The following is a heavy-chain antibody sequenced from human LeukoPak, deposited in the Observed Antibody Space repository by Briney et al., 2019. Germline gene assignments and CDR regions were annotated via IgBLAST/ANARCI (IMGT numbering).Heavy chain of an antibody. D-gene: IGHD5-24*01. V-gene: IGHV3-48*03. Sequence: GGSLRLSCAASGFTFSSYEMNWVRQAPGKGLEWVSYISSSGSTIYHADSVKGRFTISRDNAKNSLYLQMNSLRAEDTAVYYCARDSRDGYYRPDYFDYWGQGILVTVSS. J-gene: IGHJ4*02. CDR1: GFTFSSYE. CDR3: ARDSRDGYYRPDYFDY. CDR2: ISSSGSTI.